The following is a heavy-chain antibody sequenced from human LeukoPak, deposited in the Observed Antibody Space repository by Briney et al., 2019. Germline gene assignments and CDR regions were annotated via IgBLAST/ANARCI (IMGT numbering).Heavy chain of an antibody. CDR2: IRSNGGDT. Sequence: GGSLRLSCAASGFTFREYSMSWVRQAPGKGLEWVSNIRSNGGDTYYTDSVKGRFTISRDNSKDTLYLEMNSLRAGDTAVYYCAKGGYTTWFDPWGQGTLVTVSS. J-gene: IGHJ5*02. CDR3: AKGGYTTWFDP. V-gene: IGHV3-23*01. CDR1: GFTFREYS. D-gene: IGHD2-15*01.